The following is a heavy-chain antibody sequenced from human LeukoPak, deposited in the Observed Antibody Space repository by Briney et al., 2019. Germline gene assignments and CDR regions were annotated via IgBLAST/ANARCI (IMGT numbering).Heavy chain of an antibody. J-gene: IGHJ4*02. D-gene: IGHD5-24*01. CDR1: GDSITSNY. V-gene: IGHV4-59*01. Sequence: SETLSRTCTVSGDSITSNYCSWVRLPPGKGLEWNGYVYYSGSTNYNPSLKSPVTTLVDTSKNQFSLKLSSVTAADTAVYYCASRRARDCYTNYCDYWGQGTLVTVSS. CDR3: ASRRARDCYTNYCDY. CDR2: VYYSGST.